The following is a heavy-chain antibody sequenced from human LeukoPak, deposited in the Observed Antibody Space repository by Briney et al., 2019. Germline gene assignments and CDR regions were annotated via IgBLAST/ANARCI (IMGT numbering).Heavy chain of an antibody. V-gene: IGHV3-48*03. CDR3: ARARYGEPYCIDC. CDR2: ISSSGSTK. J-gene: IGHJ4*02. D-gene: IGHD3-10*01. CDR1: GFTFSSYE. Sequence: GGSLRLSCAASGFTFSSYEMYWVRQAPGKALEWVSYISSSGSTKYYADSVKGRFTISRDNAKNSLYLQMNSLRAEDTAVYFCARARYGEPYCIDCWGQGTLVTVSS.